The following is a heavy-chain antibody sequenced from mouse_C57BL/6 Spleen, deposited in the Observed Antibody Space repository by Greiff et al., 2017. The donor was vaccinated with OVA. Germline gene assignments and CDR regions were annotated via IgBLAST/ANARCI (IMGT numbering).Heavy chain of an antibody. CDR2: INPNNGGT. CDR1: GYTFTDYN. J-gene: IGHJ1*03. CDR3: ANDYYWYFDV. D-gene: IGHD2-4*01. V-gene: IGHV1-22*01. Sequence: EVQLQESGPELVKPGASVKMSCKASGYTFTDYNMHWVKQSHGKSLEWIGYINPNNGGTSYNQKFKGKATLTVNKSSSTAYMELRSLTSEDSAVYYCANDYYWYFDVWGTGTTVTVSS.